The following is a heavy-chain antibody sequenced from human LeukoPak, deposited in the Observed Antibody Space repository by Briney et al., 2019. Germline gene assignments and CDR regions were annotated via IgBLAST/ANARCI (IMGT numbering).Heavy chain of an antibody. J-gene: IGHJ4*02. CDR3: VEDFGRVRGTPDS. D-gene: IGHD3-16*01. CDR2: ISGSGNGGSI. V-gene: IGHV3-64D*06. CDR1: GFVFSIYT. Sequence: GGSLRLSCSASGFVFSIYTMYWVRQAPGKGPEYVSTISGSGNGGSIYYADSVKGRFTISRDDSKSILYLQMNGLRSEDTAVYYCVEDFGRVRGTPDSWGQGTLVTVSS.